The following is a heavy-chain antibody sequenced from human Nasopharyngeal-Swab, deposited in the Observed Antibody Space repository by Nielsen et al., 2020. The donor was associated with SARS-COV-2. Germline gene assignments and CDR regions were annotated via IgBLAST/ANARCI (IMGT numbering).Heavy chain of an antibody. V-gene: IGHV3-21*01. CDR1: GFTFSSYS. CDR3: ARDPGFGYYYDSSGYYDY. Sequence: GGSLSLSCAASGFTFSSYSMNWVRQAPGKGLEWVSSISSSSSYIYYADSVKGRFTISRDNAKNSLYLQMNSLRAEDTAVYYCARDPGFGYYYDSSGYYDYWGQGTLVTVSS. J-gene: IGHJ4*02. CDR2: ISSSSSYI. D-gene: IGHD3-22*01.